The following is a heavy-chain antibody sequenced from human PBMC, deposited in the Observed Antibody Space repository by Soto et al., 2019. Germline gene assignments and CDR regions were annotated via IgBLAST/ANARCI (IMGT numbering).Heavy chain of an antibody. CDR2: INHSGST. J-gene: IGHJ4*02. CDR1: GGSFSGYY. V-gene: IGHV4-34*01. D-gene: IGHD1-26*01. CDR3: ARLWELCGFYFDY. Sequence: PSETLSLTCAVYGGSFSGYYWSWIRQPPGKGLEWIGEINHSGSTNYNPSLKSRVTISVDTSKNQFSLKLSSVTAADTAVYYCARLWELCGFYFDYWGQGTLVTVSS.